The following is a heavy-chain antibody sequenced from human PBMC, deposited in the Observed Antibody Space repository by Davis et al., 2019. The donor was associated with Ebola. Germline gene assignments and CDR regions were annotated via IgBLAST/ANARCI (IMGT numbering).Heavy chain of an antibody. J-gene: IGHJ6*04. CDR1: GFTFSSYG. CDR2: ISYDGSNK. Sequence: PGGSLRLSCAASGFTFSSYGMHWVRQAPGKGLEWVAVISYDGSNKYYADSVKGRFTISRDNSKNTLYLQMNSLRAEDTAVYYCAKGDKADVWGKGTTVTVSS. V-gene: IGHV3-30*18. CDR3: AKGDKADV. D-gene: IGHD2-15*01.